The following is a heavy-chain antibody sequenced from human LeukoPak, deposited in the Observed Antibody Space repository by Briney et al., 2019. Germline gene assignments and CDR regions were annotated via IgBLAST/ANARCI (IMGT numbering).Heavy chain of an antibody. CDR2: IYSGDRT. Sequence: GGSLRLSCAASGFTVSSNYMSWVRQAPGKGPEWASIIYSGDRTDYADSVKGRFTISRDNSKNTLYLQMNSLRAEDTAVYYCARDGVQRVRGLMFHFGMDVWGQGTTVTVSS. CDR1: GFTVSSNY. CDR3: ARDGVQRVRGLMFHFGMDV. J-gene: IGHJ6*02. V-gene: IGHV3-66*01. D-gene: IGHD3-10*01.